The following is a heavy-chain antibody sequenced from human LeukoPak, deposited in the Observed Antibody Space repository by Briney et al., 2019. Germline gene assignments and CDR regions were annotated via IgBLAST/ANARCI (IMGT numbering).Heavy chain of an antibody. J-gene: IGHJ4*02. D-gene: IGHD3-22*01. CDR3: AGEPYYYDSSGYWPF. CDR1: GGSISSYY. CDR2: IYTSGST. V-gene: IGHV4-4*07. Sequence: SETLSLTCTVSGGSISSYYWSWIRQPAGKGLEWIGRIYTSGSTNYKPSLKRRVTMSVDTSKNQFFLKLSSVTAADTAVYYCAGEPYYYDSSGYWPFWGQGTLVTVSS.